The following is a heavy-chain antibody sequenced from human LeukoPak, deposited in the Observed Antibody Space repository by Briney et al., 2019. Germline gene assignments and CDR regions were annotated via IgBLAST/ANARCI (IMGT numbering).Heavy chain of an antibody. Sequence: SETLSLTCTVSGYSISSGYYWGWIRQPPGKGLEWIGSIYHSGSTYYNPSLKSRVTISVDTSKNQFSLKLSSVTAADTAVYYCARDLGAFGGFDYWGQGTLVTVSS. CDR3: ARDLGAFGGFDY. D-gene: IGHD1-26*01. CDR1: GYSISSGYY. V-gene: IGHV4-38-2*02. J-gene: IGHJ4*02. CDR2: IYHSGST.